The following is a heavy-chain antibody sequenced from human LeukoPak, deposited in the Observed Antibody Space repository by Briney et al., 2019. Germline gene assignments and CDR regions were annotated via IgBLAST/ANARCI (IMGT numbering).Heavy chain of an antibody. J-gene: IGHJ5*02. CDR3: ARDYSGEWEQLTGWWFDP. V-gene: IGHV1-2*02. Sequence: ASVKVSCKASGYIFTAYYIHWVRQAPGQGPEWMGWINPNSDGTKFAQKFQGRVTVTRDMSTRTVYMELSDLEPEDTAVYYCARDYSGEWEQLTGWWFDPWGQGTLVIVSS. CDR1: GYIFTAYY. CDR2: INPNSDGT. D-gene: IGHD1-26*01.